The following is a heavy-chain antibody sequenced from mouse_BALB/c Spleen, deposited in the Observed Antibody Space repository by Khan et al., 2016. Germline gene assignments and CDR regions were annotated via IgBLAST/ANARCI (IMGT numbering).Heavy chain of an antibody. J-gene: IGHJ4*01. V-gene: IGHV5-9-4*01. D-gene: IGHD3-3*01. CDR3: ASEGDAIDY. Sequence: EVELVESGGGLVKPGGSLKLSCAASGFTFSSYAMSWVRQSPEKRLEWVAEISSGGSYTYYPDTVTGRFAISRDNAKNTLYLEMSSLRSEDTAMYYCASEGDAIDYWGQGTSVTVSS. CDR2: ISSGGSYT. CDR1: GFTFSSYA.